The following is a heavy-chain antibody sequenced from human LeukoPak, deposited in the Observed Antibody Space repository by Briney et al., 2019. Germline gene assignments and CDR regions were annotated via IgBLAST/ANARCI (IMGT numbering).Heavy chain of an antibody. CDR1: GGSISSYY. V-gene: IGHV4-59*01. CDR3: AACGGDCYSFDY. Sequence: SETLSLTCTVSGGSISSYYWSWLRQPPGKGLEWIGYIYYSGSTNYNPSLKSRVTISVDTSKNQFSLKLSSVTAADTAVYYCAACGGDCYSFDYWGQGTLVTVSS. CDR2: IYYSGST. D-gene: IGHD2-21*02. J-gene: IGHJ4*02.